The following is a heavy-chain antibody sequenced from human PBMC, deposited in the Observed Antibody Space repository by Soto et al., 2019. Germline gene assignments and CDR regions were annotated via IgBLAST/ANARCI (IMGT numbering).Heavy chain of an antibody. J-gene: IGHJ4*02. D-gene: IGHD7-27*01. CDR1: GFSLSTSGVG. V-gene: IGHV2-5*02. CDR2: LYWDDDK. CDR3: ARTSVNWGSRGLVDY. Sequence: QITLKESGPTLVKPTQTLTLTCTFSGFSLSTSGVGVGWIRQPPGKALEWLAFLYWDDDKRYSPSLKSRLTITKDTSKHQLLLTTPNMDPVNTATYYCARTSVNWGSRGLVDYWGQGTLVTVAS.